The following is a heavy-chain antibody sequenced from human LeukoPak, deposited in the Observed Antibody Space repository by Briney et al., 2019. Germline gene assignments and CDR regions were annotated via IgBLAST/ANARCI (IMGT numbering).Heavy chain of an antibody. D-gene: IGHD3-9*01. CDR2: IYTSGST. CDR1: GGSISSGSYY. V-gene: IGHV4-61*02. Sequence: SQTLSLTCTVSGGSISSGSYYWSWIRQPAGKGLEWIGRIYTSGSTNYNPSLKSRVTISVDTSKNQFSLKLSSVTAADTAVYYCARGRAYDILTGYYNNYYYYMDVWGKGTTVTISS. J-gene: IGHJ6*03. CDR3: ARGRAYDILTGYYNNYYYYMDV.